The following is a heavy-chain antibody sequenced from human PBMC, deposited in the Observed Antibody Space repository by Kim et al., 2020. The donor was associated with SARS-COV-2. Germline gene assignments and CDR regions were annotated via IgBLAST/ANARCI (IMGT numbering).Heavy chain of an antibody. Sequence: GGSLRLSCAASGFTFSSYSMNWVRQAPGKGLEWVSYISSSSSTIYYADSVKGRFTISRDNAKNSLYLQMNSLRDEDTAVYYCACQERDYYYYYGMDVWGQGTTVTVSS. D-gene: IGHD1-1*01. J-gene: IGHJ6*02. CDR2: ISSSSSTI. CDR1: GFTFSSYS. V-gene: IGHV3-48*02. CDR3: ACQERDYYYYYGMDV.